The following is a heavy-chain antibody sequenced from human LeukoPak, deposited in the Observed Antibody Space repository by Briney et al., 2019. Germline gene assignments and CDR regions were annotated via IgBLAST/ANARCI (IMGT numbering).Heavy chain of an antibody. J-gene: IGHJ4*02. CDR3: ARGLLWFGVSRDY. CDR1: GYTFTSYD. Sequence: ASVKVSYKASGYTFTSYDINWVRQATGQGLEWMGWMNPNSGNTGYAQKFQGRVTMTRNTSISTAYMELSSLRSEDTAVYYCARGLLWFGVSRDYWGQGTLVTVSS. V-gene: IGHV1-8*01. CDR2: MNPNSGNT. D-gene: IGHD3-10*01.